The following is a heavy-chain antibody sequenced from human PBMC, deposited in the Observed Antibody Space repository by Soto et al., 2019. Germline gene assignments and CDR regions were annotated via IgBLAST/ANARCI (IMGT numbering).Heavy chain of an antibody. V-gene: IGHV3-7*01. CDR2: RKPDGSEK. CDR3: ANIVRSDRAFDI. Sequence: EVQLVESGGDLVQPGGSLRLSCAASGFTCSSYWMSWVRQAPGQGLEWVANRKPDGSEKIYVDSVKGRFTISRDNAKNSLYLQMNSLRAEDTDVYYCANIVRSDRAFDIWGQGTMVTVSS. J-gene: IGHJ3*02. CDR1: GFTCSSYW. D-gene: IGHD5-12*01.